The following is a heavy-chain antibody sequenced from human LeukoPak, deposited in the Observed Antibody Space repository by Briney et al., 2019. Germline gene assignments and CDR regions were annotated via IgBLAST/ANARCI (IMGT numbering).Heavy chain of an antibody. J-gene: IGHJ5*02. Sequence: GGSLRLSCAASGFTFSSYAMHWVRQAPGKGLEWVAIISYDGSNKYYADSVKGRFTISRDNSKNTLYLQMNSLRAEDTAVYYCAKEFLRGGFAPWGQGTLVTVSS. CDR1: GFTFSSYA. D-gene: IGHD3-10*01. CDR2: ISYDGSNK. V-gene: IGHV3-30-3*01. CDR3: AKEFLRGGFAP.